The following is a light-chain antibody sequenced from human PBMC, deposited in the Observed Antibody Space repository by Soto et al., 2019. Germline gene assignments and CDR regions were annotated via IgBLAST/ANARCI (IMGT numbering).Light chain of an antibody. CDR2: DVT. V-gene: IGLV2-8*01. J-gene: IGLJ2*01. CDR3: LLYYGGAPYVL. Sequence: QSALTQSPSASGSPGQSVTISCTGTSSDIGGYNSVSWYQQQPGKAPKVMIYDVTKRPSGVPDRFSGSKSGNTASLTVSALQAEDEADYYCLLYYGGAPYVLFGGGTKLTVL. CDR1: SSDIGGYNS.